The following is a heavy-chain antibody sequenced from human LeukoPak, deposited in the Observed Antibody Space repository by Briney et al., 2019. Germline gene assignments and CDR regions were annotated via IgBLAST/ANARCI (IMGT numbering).Heavy chain of an antibody. Sequence: PGGSLRPSCAASGFTFSSFWMHWVRKAPGKGLVWVSSFYTDGSVKSYADPVKGRFTISRDNGKNTLYLQMNSLRAEDTAVYFCARGAVALAPFDYWGQGTLVTVSS. J-gene: IGHJ4*02. D-gene: IGHD6-19*01. CDR1: GFTFSSFW. CDR2: FYTDGSVK. V-gene: IGHV3-74*01. CDR3: ARGAVALAPFDY.